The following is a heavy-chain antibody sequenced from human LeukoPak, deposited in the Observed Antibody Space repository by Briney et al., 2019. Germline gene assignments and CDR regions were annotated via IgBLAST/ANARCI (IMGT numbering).Heavy chain of an antibody. J-gene: IGHJ4*02. CDR1: GYSISSGYY. Sequence: NPSETLSLTCTVSGYSISSGYYWGWIRQPPGKGLEWIGSIYHSGSTNYNPSLKSRVTISVDTSKNQFSLRLSSVTAADTAVYYCARNDYSNYVDYWGQGTLVTVSS. CDR2: IYHSGST. V-gene: IGHV4-38-2*02. D-gene: IGHD4-11*01. CDR3: ARNDYSNYVDY.